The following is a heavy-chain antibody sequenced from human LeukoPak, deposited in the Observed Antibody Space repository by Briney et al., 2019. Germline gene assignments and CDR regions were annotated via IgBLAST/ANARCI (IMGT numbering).Heavy chain of an antibody. Sequence: GGSLRLSCAASGFTFSNYNLNWVRQAPGKGLEWVSYISTSSGTVFYADPVKGRFTISRDNAKNSLYLQMNSLRAEDTAVYYCARGGDPDYWGQGTLVTVSS. CDR1: GFTFSNYN. D-gene: IGHD2-21*02. CDR3: ARGGDPDY. CDR2: ISTSSGTV. V-gene: IGHV3-48*04. J-gene: IGHJ4*02.